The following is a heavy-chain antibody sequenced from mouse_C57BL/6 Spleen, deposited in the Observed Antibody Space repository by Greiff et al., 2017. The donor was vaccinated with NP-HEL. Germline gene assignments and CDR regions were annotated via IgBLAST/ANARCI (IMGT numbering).Heavy chain of an antibody. J-gene: IGHJ2*01. CDR1: GYSITSGYY. Sequence: DVHLVESGPGLVKPSQSLSLTCSVTGYSITSGYYWNWIRQFPGNKLEWMGYISYDGSNNYNPSLKNRISITRDTSKNQFFLKLNSVTTEDTATYYCASTYGSSFDYWGQGTTLTVSS. CDR2: ISYDGSN. D-gene: IGHD1-1*01. CDR3: ASTYGSSFDY. V-gene: IGHV3-6*01.